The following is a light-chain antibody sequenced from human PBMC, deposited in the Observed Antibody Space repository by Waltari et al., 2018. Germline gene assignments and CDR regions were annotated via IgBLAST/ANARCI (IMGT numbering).Light chain of an antibody. V-gene: IGLV10-54*01. CDR1: SNNVGNQG. CDR3: SAWDSSLSAWV. J-gene: IGLJ3*02. Sequence: QAGLTQPPSVSRGLRQTATLTCTGNSNNVGNQGAAWLQQHQGHPPKLLSYGINNRPPGISERFSASRSGNTASLTITGLQPEDEADYYCSAWDSSLSAWVFGGGTKLTVL. CDR2: GIN.